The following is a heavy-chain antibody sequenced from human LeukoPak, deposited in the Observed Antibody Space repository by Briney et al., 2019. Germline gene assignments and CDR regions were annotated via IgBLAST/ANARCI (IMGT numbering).Heavy chain of an antibody. J-gene: IGHJ4*02. CDR1: GFTLSSYS. CDR3: ARYGSGTSYITNYFDY. V-gene: IGHV3-48*02. Sequence: PGGSLRLSCAAPGFTLSSYSMNWVRQAPAKGLEWVSYISSDSRTIYYADSVKGRFTISRDNAKNPLYLQMKSLRDEDTAVYYCARYGSGTSYITNYFDYWGQGTLVTVSS. D-gene: IGHD3-10*01. CDR2: ISSDSRTI.